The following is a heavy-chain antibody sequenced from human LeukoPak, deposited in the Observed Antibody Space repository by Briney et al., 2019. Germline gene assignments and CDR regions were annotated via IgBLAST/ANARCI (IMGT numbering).Heavy chain of an antibody. CDR2: IYTSGST. CDR1: GGSISSGSYY. D-gene: IGHD1-26*01. CDR3: AREEPHDAFDI. V-gene: IGHV4-61*02. Sequence: SQTLSLTCTVSGGSISSGSYYWSWIRQPAGKGLEWIGRIYTSGSTNYNPSLKSRVTISVDTSKNQFSLKLSSVTAADTAVYYCAREEPHDAFDIWDQGTMVTVSS. J-gene: IGHJ3*02.